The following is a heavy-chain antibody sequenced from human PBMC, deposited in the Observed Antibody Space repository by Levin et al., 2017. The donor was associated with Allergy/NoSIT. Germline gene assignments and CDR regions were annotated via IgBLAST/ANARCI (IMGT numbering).Heavy chain of an antibody. CDR1: GFTFSSYW. Sequence: LSLTCAASGFTFSSYWMHWVRQAPGKGLVWVSRINSDGSGTSYADSVKGRFTISRDNAKNTLYLQMNSLRAEDTAVYYCARGEWYSSSWGIYWGQGTLVTVSS. CDR3: ARGEWYSSSWGIY. CDR2: INSDGSGT. D-gene: IGHD6-13*01. V-gene: IGHV3-74*01. J-gene: IGHJ4*02.